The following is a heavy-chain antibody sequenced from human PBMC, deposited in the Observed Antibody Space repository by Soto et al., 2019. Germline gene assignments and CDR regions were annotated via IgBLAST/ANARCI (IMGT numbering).Heavy chain of an antibody. J-gene: IGHJ4*02. Sequence: SETLSLTCAVYGGSFSGYYWSWIRQPPGKGLEWIGYIYYSGSTNYNPSLKSRVTISVDTSKNQFSLKLSSVTAADTAVYYCAREWSGNVCDYWGQGTLVTVSS. CDR2: IYYSGST. D-gene: IGHD3-3*01. V-gene: IGHV4-59*12. CDR1: GGSFSGYY. CDR3: AREWSGNVCDY.